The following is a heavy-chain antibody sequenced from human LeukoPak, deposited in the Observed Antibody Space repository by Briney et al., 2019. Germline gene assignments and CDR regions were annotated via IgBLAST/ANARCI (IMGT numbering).Heavy chain of an antibody. D-gene: IGHD3-22*01. J-gene: IGHJ3*02. CDR1: GFTFSSYW. V-gene: IGHV3-74*01. CDR2: INSDGSST. CDR3: ARRPNYYDSLPHPKDAFDI. Sequence: PGGSLRLSCAASGFTFSSYWMHWVRQAPGKGLVWVSRINSDGSSTSYADSVKGRFTISRDNAKNTLYLQMNSLRAEDTAVYYCARRPNYYDSLPHPKDAFDIWGQGTMVTVSS.